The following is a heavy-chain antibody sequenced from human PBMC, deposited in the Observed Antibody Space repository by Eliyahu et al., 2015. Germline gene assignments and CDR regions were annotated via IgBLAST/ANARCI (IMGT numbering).Heavy chain of an antibody. CDR3: AKDLTGMLDDGLDM. J-gene: IGHJ3*02. Sequence: EVQLLESGGGLVQPGGSXRLSCAASGFXFXKYGMTXVRQAPGKGLEWVSTINESGATTYYAGSVKGRFTISRDNSKNTLYLQMDSLRAGDTAIYYCAKDLTGMLDDGLDMWGQGTMVTISS. V-gene: IGHV3-23*01. CDR1: GFXFXKYG. CDR2: INESGATT. D-gene: IGHD1-1*01.